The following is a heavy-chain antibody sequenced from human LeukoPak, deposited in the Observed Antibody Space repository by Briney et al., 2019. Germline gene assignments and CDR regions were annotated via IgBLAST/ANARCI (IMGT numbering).Heavy chain of an antibody. V-gene: IGHV3-72*01. J-gene: IGHJ5*02. D-gene: IGHD4-17*01. CDR2: TRNRANSYTT. CDR3: AREHDYGDYPSWFDP. Sequence: GGSLRLSCAASGFTFSDHYMDWVRQAPGKGGEWVGRTRNRANSYTTEYAASVKGRFTISRDDSKTSLYLQMNSLKTEDTAVYYCAREHDYGDYPSWFDPWGQGTLVTVSS. CDR1: GFTFSDHY.